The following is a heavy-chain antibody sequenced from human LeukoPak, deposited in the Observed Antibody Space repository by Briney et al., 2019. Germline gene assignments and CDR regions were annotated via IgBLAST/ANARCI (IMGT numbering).Heavy chain of an antibody. CDR3: ARDASAYY. CDR1: GFSFSNNW. Sequence: GGSLRLSCAASGFSFSNNWMSWVRQAPGKGLEWVATIKPDGSEKYYVDSVKGRFTISRDNAKRSLYLQMDSLRAEDTAVYYCARDASAYYWGQGTLVTVSS. D-gene: IGHD3-3*01. CDR2: IKPDGSEK. J-gene: IGHJ4*02. V-gene: IGHV3-7*01.